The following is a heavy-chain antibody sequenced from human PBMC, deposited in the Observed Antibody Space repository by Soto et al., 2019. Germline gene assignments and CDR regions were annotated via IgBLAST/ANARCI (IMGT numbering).Heavy chain of an antibody. CDR3: ASSREAVTTDYFDY. Sequence: QVQLVESGGGLVKPGGSLRLSCAASGFTFSDYYMSWIRQAPGTGLEWVSYISSSGSTIYYANSVKGRFTISRDNAKNSLYLQMNSLRAEDTAVYYCASSREAVTTDYFDYWGQGTLVTVSS. CDR2: ISSSGSTI. D-gene: IGHD4-4*01. V-gene: IGHV3-11*01. CDR1: GFTFSDYY. J-gene: IGHJ4*02.